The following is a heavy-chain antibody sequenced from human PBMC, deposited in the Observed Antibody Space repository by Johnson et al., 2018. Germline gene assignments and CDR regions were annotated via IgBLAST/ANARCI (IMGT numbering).Heavy chain of an antibody. CDR3: AKGSIVVGPGAIVTTYSYYYMDV. Sequence: QVQLVQSGGGVVQPGRSLRLSCAASGFTFSSYAMHWVRQAPGKGLEWVAVISYDGSNKYYADSVKGRFTISRDNSKNTRYLQMNSLRAEDPAVYYCAKGSIVVGPGAIVTTYSYYYMDVWGKGTTVTVSS. CDR1: GFTFSSYA. CDR2: ISYDGSNK. D-gene: IGHD2-2*01. V-gene: IGHV3-30-3*01. J-gene: IGHJ6*03.